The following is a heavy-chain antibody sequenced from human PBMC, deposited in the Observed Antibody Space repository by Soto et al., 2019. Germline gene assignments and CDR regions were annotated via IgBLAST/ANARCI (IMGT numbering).Heavy chain of an antibody. CDR2: LYTADST. J-gene: IGHJ4*02. CDR3: ARATGAAWVTPLSH. Sequence: EVQLVESGGGLIQPGGSLRLSCIASGFKFDNVSMSWVRQAPGKGLEWVSVLYTADSTNYADSVKGRFTIYTDSSKNTVYLQMDSLRAGDTAVYYCARATGAAWVTPLSHWGQGTLVIVSS. D-gene: IGHD2-21*02. CDR1: GFKFDNVS. V-gene: IGHV3-53*01.